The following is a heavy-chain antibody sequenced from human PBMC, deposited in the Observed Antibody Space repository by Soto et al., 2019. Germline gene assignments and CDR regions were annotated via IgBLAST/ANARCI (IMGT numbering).Heavy chain of an antibody. J-gene: IGHJ5*02. Sequence: GASVKVSCKASGYTFTSYGISWVRQAPGQGLEWMGWISAYNGNTNYAQKLQGRVTMTTDTSTSTAYMELRSLRSDDTAVYYCARVLSLDFWSGLWFDPWGQGTLVTVSS. CDR1: GYTFTSYG. D-gene: IGHD3-3*01. CDR2: ISAYNGNT. V-gene: IGHV1-18*01. CDR3: ARVLSLDFWSGLWFDP.